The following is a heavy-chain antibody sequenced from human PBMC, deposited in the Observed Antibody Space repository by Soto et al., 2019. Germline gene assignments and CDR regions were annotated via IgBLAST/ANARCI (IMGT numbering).Heavy chain of an antibody. CDR1: GYSFTSYW. Sequence: GESLKISCKGSGYSFTSYWIGWVRQMPGKGLEWMGIIYPGDSDTRYSPSFQGQVTISADKSISTAYLQWSSLKASDTAMYYCARHRSRQFGNNYYYYGMDVWGQGTTVTVSS. V-gene: IGHV5-51*01. D-gene: IGHD3-10*01. J-gene: IGHJ6*02. CDR3: ARHRSRQFGNNYYYYGMDV. CDR2: IYPGDSDT.